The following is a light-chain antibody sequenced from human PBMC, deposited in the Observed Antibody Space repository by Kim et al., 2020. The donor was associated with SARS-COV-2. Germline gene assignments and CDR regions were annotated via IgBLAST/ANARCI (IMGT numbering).Light chain of an antibody. V-gene: IGLV2-14*03. CDR1: TADPGRHNV. Sequence: GQSVTNSGAGTTADPGRHNVVSWYQQHPDRAPKLIISDVDVRPSGVPSRFSGSKSGNTAYLTISDLRSDDEALYYCASSPVNNSFLFGGGTQLTVL. J-gene: IGLJ2*01. CDR2: DVD. CDR3: ASSPVNNSFL.